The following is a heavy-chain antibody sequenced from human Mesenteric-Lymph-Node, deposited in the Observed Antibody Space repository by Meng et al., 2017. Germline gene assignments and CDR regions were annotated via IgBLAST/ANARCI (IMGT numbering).Heavy chain of an antibody. J-gene: IGHJ4*02. CDR1: GGSISSSNG. CDR3: ARVGQWLPIDY. Sequence: QVPRQDAGPGLVKPSGTLSLTCAVSGGSISSSNGWSWVRQPPGKGLEWIGEIYHSGSTNYNPSLKSRVTISVDKSKNQFSLNLSSVTAADTAVYYCARVGQWLPIDYWGQGTLVTVSS. D-gene: IGHD6-19*01. V-gene: IGHV4-4*02. CDR2: IYHSGST.